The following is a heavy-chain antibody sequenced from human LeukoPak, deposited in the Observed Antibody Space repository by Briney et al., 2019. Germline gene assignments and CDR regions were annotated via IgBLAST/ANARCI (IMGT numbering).Heavy chain of an antibody. J-gene: IGHJ4*02. CDR2: IKSETDGGTT. V-gene: IGHV3-15*01. D-gene: IGHD5-12*01. CDR3: TTDRRNRKIVATSSYHDY. Sequence: PGGSLRLSCAASGFTFSNAWMSWVRQAPGKGLEWVGRIKSETDGGTTDYAAPVKGRFTISRDDSKNTLYLQMNSLKTEDTAVYYCTTDRRNRKIVATSSYHDYWGQGTLVTVSS. CDR1: GFTFSNAW.